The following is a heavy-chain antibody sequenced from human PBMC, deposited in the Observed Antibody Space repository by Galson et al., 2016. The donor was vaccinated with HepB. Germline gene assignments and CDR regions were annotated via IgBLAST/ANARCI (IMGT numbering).Heavy chain of an antibody. V-gene: IGHV3-11*01. J-gene: IGHJ5*02. D-gene: IGHD2-2*01. CDR2: IDTSGSDK. CDR3: ATDFRPAVLPTAAFRVFDP. Sequence: SLRLSCAASGFTFSDYYISWLRQAPGRGLEWISSIDTSGSDKHYADSVKGRYTISRDNAKDSVYLQMNSLRVEDTAVYYCATDFRPAVLPTAAFRVFDPWGQGTQVTVSA. CDR1: GFTFSDYY.